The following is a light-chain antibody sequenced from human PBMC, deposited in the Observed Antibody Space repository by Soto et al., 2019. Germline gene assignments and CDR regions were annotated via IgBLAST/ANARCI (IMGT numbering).Light chain of an antibody. Sequence: QSVLTQPPSVSGAPGQRVTISCTGSSSNIGAGYAVHWYQQLPGKAPKLLMYDNNNRPSGVPKRFSGSKSGTSASLAIARLQTEDEADYFCQSFDSSRLGLLFGGGTKLTVL. J-gene: IGLJ2*01. CDR3: QSFDSSRLGLL. CDR2: DNN. CDR1: SSNIGAGYA. V-gene: IGLV1-40*01.